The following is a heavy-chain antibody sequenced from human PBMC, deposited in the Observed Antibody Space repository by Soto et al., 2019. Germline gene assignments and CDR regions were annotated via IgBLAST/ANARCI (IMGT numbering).Heavy chain of an antibody. J-gene: IGHJ5*02. D-gene: IGHD2-15*01. CDR2: IYYNGST. Sequence: QVQVQESGPGLVKPSDTLSLTCTVSGGSVSSRSYFWGWIRQPPGKGLEWIGTIYYNGSTYYNPSLQSPVTLSVDTSKNQFSLKLTSVTASDTALYYCARQRVIPATPTNWFDPWGQGTLVTVSS. CDR1: GGSVSSRSYF. V-gene: IGHV4-39*01. CDR3: ARQRVIPATPTNWFDP.